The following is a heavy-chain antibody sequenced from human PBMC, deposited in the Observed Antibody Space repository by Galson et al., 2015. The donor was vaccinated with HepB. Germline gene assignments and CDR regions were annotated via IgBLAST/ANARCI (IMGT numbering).Heavy chain of an antibody. CDR1: GYSFTGYY. Sequence: SVKVSCKASGYSFTGYYIHWVRQAPGQGLEWMGWITPNSGGTEYAQKFQGWVTMTRDTSINTAYMELSRLKSDDTAVYYCARAATGHDAFDIWGQGTMVTVSS. V-gene: IGHV1-2*04. J-gene: IGHJ3*02. D-gene: IGHD3-9*01. CDR2: ITPNSGGT. CDR3: ARAATGHDAFDI.